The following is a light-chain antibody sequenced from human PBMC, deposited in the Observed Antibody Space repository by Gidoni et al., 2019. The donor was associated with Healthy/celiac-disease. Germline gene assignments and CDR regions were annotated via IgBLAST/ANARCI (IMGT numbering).Light chain of an antibody. Sequence: DIQMTQSPSSRSASVGDRVTITCRASQSISSYLNWYQQKPGKAPQLLIYAASSLQSGVPSRFSGSGSGTDFTLTISSLQPEDFATYYGQQSYSTQGYTFGQGTKLEIK. J-gene: IGKJ2*01. CDR3: QQSYSTQGYT. CDR1: QSISSY. CDR2: AAS. V-gene: IGKV1-39*01.